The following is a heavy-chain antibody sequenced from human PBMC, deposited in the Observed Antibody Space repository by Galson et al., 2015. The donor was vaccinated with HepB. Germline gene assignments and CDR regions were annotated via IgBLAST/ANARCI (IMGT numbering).Heavy chain of an antibody. CDR2: IYSGGST. CDR3: ARYQARYYDFWSGYTPGYFDY. D-gene: IGHD3-3*01. CDR1: GFTVSSNY. V-gene: IGHV3-53*01. Sequence: SLRLSCAASGFTVSSNYMSWVRQAPGKGLEWVSVIYSGGSTYYADSVKGRFTISRDNSKNTLYLQMNSLRAEDTAVYYCARYQARYYDFWSGYTPGYFDYWGQGTLVTVSS. J-gene: IGHJ4*02.